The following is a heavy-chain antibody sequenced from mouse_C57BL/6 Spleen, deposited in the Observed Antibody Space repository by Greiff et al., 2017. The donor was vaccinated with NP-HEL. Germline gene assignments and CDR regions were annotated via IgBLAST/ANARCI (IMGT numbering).Heavy chain of an antibody. D-gene: IGHD1-1*01. J-gene: IGHJ2*01. CDR3: ARSSDYYGGSRD. CDR2: IYPSDSET. V-gene: IGHV1-61*01. CDR1: GYTFTSYW. Sequence: QVQLKQPGAELVRPGSSVKLSCKASGYTFTSYWMDWVKQRPGQGLEWIGNIYPSDSETHYNQKFKDQATLTADKSSITAYMQLSSLTSATSAVYSCARSSDYYGGSRDWGQGTTLTVSS.